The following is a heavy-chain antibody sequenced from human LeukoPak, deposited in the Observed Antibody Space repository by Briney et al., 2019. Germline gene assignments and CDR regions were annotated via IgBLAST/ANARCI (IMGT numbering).Heavy chain of an antibody. CDR3: ARDYSGYEGVPDY. D-gene: IGHD5-12*01. J-gene: IGHJ4*02. CDR2: IYHSGST. V-gene: IGHV4-38-2*02. CDR1: GYSISSGYY. Sequence: SETLSLTCAVSGYSISSGYYWGWIRQPPGKGLEWIGSIYHSGSTYYNPSLKSRVTISVDTSKNQFSLKLSSVTAPDTAVYYCARDYSGYEGVPDYWGQGTLVTVSS.